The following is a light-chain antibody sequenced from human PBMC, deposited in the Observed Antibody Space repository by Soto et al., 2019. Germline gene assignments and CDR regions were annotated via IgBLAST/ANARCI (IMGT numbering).Light chain of an antibody. Sequence: EIVFTKSPGTLSFSPGEIATPSCRASQSVSSTYLGWYQQKPGQAPRLLISDASTRASGIPARFSGIVSGTDFTLTISSLETEDFAVYYGQQYGSSPPVTFGGGTKVDIK. J-gene: IGKJ4*01. V-gene: IGKV3-20*01. CDR2: DAS. CDR1: QSVSSTY. CDR3: QQYGSSPPVT.